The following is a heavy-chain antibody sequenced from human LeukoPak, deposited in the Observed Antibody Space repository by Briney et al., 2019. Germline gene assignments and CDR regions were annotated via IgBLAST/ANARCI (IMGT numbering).Heavy chain of an antibody. CDR2: ISGSGGNT. J-gene: IGHJ3*02. CDR1: GFTFSSYA. CDR3: ARHLSGDDI. D-gene: IGHD4-17*01. Sequence: GGSLRLSCAASGFTFSSYAMSWVRQAPGKGLEWVSSISGSGGNTYYADSVKGRFTISRDNSKNTLYLQMNSLTGEDTAVYYCARHLSGDDIWGQGTMVTVSS. V-gene: IGHV3-23*01.